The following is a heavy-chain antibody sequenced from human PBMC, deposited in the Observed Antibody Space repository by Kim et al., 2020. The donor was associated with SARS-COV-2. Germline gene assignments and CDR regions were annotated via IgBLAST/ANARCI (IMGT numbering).Heavy chain of an antibody. Sequence: SETLSLTCTVSGGSISSGGYYRSWIRQHPGRRLECLGFFYYSGSNYYNPSHKRRFKILEDSYKKQFFMNLRFVTAAATALYYCGSAVLTKLGGVVDLMD. D-gene: IGHD3-3*01. CDR3: GSAVLTKLGGVVDLMD. CDR1: GGSISSGGYY. V-gene: IGHV4-31*03. J-gene: IGHJ6*03. CDR2: FYYSGSN.